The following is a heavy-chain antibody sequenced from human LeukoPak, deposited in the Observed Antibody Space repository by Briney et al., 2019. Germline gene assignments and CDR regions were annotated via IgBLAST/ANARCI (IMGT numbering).Heavy chain of an antibody. V-gene: IGHV4-4*07. J-gene: IGHJ5*02. D-gene: IGHD3-10*01. CDR1: GGSISSYY. CDR2: IYSSGTT. Sequence: SETLSLTCTVSGGSISSYYWNWIRQPAGKGLEWIGRIYSSGTTSYNSSLKIRVTMSVDTSKNQFSLKLSSVTAADTAVYYCASARQWYYYGSGPTDNWFDPWGQGTLVTVSS. CDR3: ASARQWYYYGSGPTDNWFDP.